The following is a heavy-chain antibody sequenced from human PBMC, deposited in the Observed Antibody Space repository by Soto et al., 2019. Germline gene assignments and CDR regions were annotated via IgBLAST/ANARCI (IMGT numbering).Heavy chain of an antibody. V-gene: IGHV1-69*12. CDR1: GGTFSSYA. Sequence: QVQLVQSGAEVKKPGSSVKVSCKASGGTFSSYAISWVRQAPGQGLEWMGGIIPIFGTANYAQKFQGRVTITADESXXTXDXXLSSLRSEDTAVYYCARGRVGYSSSSDYYYYGMDVWGQGTTVTVSS. CDR2: IIPIFGTA. CDR3: ARGRVGYSSSSDYYYYGMDV. J-gene: IGHJ6*02. D-gene: IGHD6-6*01.